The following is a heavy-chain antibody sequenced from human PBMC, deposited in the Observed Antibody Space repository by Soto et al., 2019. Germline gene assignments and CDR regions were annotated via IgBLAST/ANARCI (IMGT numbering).Heavy chain of an antibody. Sequence: SETLSLTCTVSGGSISSSSYYWGWIRQPPGKGLEWIGSIYYSGSTYYNPSLKSRVTISVDTSKNQFSLKLSPVTAADTAVYYCAVVLRFLEWLPYFDYWGQGTLVTVSS. CDR3: AVVLRFLEWLPYFDY. V-gene: IGHV4-39*01. CDR2: IYYSGST. D-gene: IGHD3-3*01. J-gene: IGHJ4*02. CDR1: GGSISSSSYY.